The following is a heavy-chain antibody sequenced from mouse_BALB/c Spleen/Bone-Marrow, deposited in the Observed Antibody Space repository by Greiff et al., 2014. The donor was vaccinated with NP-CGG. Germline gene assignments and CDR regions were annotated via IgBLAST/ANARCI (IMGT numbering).Heavy chain of an antibody. CDR1: GFNIKDTY. CDR3: ASYVYGYYFDY. CDR2: IDPANGNT. V-gene: IGHV14-3*02. Sequence: EVQGVESGAELVKSGASVKLSCTASGFNIKDTYMHWVKQRPEQGLEWIGWIDPANGNTKYDQKFQGKATITADTSSNTAYLQLSSLTSEDTAVYYCASYVYGYYFDYWGQGTTLTVSS. J-gene: IGHJ2*01. D-gene: IGHD2-2*01.